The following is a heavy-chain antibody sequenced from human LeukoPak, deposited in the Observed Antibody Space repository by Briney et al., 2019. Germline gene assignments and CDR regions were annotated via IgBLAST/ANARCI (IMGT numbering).Heavy chain of an antibody. J-gene: IGHJ4*02. CDR1: GFTFSNYA. D-gene: IGHD5-18*01. CDR2: ISYDGSNK. V-gene: IGHV3-30*04. Sequence: GGSLRLSCAASGFTFSNYAVHWVRQAPGKGLEWVAVISYDGSNKYYADSVKGRFTISRDNSKNTLYLQMNSLRAEDTAVYYCARDHGYSYGKFDYWGQGTLVTVSS. CDR3: ARDHGYSYGKFDY.